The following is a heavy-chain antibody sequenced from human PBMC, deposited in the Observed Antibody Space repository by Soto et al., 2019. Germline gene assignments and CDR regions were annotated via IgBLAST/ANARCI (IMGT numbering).Heavy chain of an antibody. Sequence: GGSLRLSCAASGFTFSSYSMNWVRQAPGKGLEWVSYISSSSSTIYYADSVKGRFTISRDNAKNSLYLQMNSLRDEDTAVYYCARDNVLLWFGELFGSYYYGMDVWGQGTTVTVSS. D-gene: IGHD3-10*01. J-gene: IGHJ6*02. CDR3: ARDNVLLWFGELFGSYYYGMDV. V-gene: IGHV3-48*02. CDR1: GFTFSSYS. CDR2: ISSSSSTI.